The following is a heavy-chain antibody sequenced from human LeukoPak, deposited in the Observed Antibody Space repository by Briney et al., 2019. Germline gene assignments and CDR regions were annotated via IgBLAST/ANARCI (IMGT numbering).Heavy chain of an antibody. CDR1: GGSISSWY. J-gene: IGHJ4*02. Sequence: PSETLSLTCTVSGGSISSWYWNWIRQPPGKGLEWIGYIYYSGSTNYNPSLKSRVTISLNTSKNQFSLKLTSVTAADTAVYYCARPPLLDYWGQGTLVTVSS. V-gene: IGHV4-59*01. CDR2: IYYSGST. CDR3: ARPPLLDY.